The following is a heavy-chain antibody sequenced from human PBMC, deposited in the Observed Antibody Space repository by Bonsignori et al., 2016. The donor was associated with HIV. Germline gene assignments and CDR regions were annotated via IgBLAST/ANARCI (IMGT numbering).Heavy chain of an antibody. Sequence: VRQAPGKGLEWASSFRITNNYIYYGDSVKGRFTISGDNAKNSVYLQMDSLRPEDTAVYYCARALGATYDLLTGRYLGGDGFDVWGQGTLVTVSS. V-gene: IGHV3-21*04. CDR3: ARALGATYDLLTGRYLGGDGFDV. CDR2: FRITNNYI. J-gene: IGHJ3*01. D-gene: IGHD3-9*01.